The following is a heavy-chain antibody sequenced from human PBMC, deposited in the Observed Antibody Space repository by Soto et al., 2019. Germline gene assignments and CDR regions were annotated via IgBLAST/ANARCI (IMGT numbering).Heavy chain of an antibody. D-gene: IGHD1-1*01. V-gene: IGHV3-13*01. J-gene: IGHJ4*02. CDR3: VRDTTGFGYFDS. CDR1: GFTFSSYD. Sequence: EVQLVESGGGLVQPGGSLRLSCAASGFTFSSYDMHWVRQASGKGLEWVSVIGTAGDTYYSGSVKGRFTISRDSLTTSLDLQMNSLRAGDTAVYYCVRDTTGFGYFDSWGQGTLVTVSS. CDR2: IGTAGDT.